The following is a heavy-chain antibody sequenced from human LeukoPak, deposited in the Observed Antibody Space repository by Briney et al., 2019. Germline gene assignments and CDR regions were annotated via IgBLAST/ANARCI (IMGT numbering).Heavy chain of an antibody. V-gene: IGHV3-23*01. D-gene: IGHD6-13*01. CDR2: ISCSGSST. CDR1: GFTFSSYA. CDR3: AKDPPRIAAAEINWFDP. J-gene: IGHJ5*02. Sequence: GGSLRLSCAASGFTFSSYAMSWVRQAPGKGLEWVSAISCSGSSTYCADSVKGRFTISRDNSKNTLNLQMTSLRAEDTAVYYCAKDPPRIAAAEINWFDPWGQGTLVTVSS.